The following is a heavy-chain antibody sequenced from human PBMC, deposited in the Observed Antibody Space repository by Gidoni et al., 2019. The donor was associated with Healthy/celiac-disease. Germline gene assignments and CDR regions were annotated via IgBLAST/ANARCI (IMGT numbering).Heavy chain of an antibody. J-gene: IGHJ5*02. CDR3: ARGFSGWYRPEAINWFDP. D-gene: IGHD6-19*01. CDR2: INPSGGST. CDR1: GYTFTSHY. Sequence: QVQLVQSGAEVKKSGASVQVSCKASGYTFTSHYMHWVRQAPGQGREWMGIINPSGGSTSYAQKFQGIVTMTRDTTTSTVYMELSSLSSEDTAVYYCARGFSGWYRPEAINWFDPWGQGTLVTVSS. V-gene: IGHV1-46*03.